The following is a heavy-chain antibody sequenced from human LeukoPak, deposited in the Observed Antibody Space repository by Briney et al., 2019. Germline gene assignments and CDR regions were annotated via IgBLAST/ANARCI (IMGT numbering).Heavy chain of an antibody. D-gene: IGHD3-22*01. V-gene: IGHV1-58*02. J-gene: IGHJ5*02. CDR1: GFTFTSSA. CDR2: IVVGSGNT. CDR3: AAHYYDSSGYYSVDP. Sequence: TSVKVSCKASGFTFTSSAMQWVRQARGQRLEWIGSIVVGSGNTNYAQKFQERVTITRDMSTSTAYMELSSLRSEDTAVYYCAAHYYDSSGYYSVDPWGQGTLVTVSS.